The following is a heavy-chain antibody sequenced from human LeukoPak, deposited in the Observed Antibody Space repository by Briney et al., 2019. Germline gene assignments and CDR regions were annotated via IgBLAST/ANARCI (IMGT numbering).Heavy chain of an antibody. CDR1: GFTFSSYT. Sequence: PGGSLRLSCAASGFTFSSYTIHWVRQAPGKGLEWVAVISYDGSNKYYADSVKGRFTISRDNSKNTPYLQMNSLRAEDTAVYYCARDLYVGYCSGGSCSSGMDVWGQGTTVTVSS. CDR2: ISYDGSNK. J-gene: IGHJ6*02. V-gene: IGHV3-30-3*01. CDR3: ARDLYVGYCSGGSCSSGMDV. D-gene: IGHD2-15*01.